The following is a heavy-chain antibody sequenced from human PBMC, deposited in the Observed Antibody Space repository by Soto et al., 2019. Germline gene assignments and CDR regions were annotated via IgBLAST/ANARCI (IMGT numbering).Heavy chain of an antibody. CDR1: GGSISSYY. D-gene: IGHD3-22*01. Sequence: PSETLSLTCTVSGGSISSYYWSWIRQPPGKGLEWIGYIYYSGSTNYNPSLKSRVTISVDTSKNQFSLKLSSVTAADTAVYYCARVLGTFRNDSSGYIDYWGQGTLVTVSS. CDR2: IYYSGST. J-gene: IGHJ4*02. CDR3: ARVLGTFRNDSSGYIDY. V-gene: IGHV4-59*01.